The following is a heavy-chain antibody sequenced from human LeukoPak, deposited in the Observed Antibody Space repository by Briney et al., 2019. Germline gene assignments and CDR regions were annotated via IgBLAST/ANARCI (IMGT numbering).Heavy chain of an antibody. D-gene: IGHD3-10*01. V-gene: IGHV1-46*01. CDR3: ARGPRITLVRGGQWYHYMDV. J-gene: IGHJ6*03. CDR1: GYTFTSYY. Sequence: ASVKVSCKASGYTFTSYYMHWVRQAPGQGLEWMGLINPSGGSTNYARKFQGRVTMTRDTSTSTVYMELSSLRSEDTAVYYCARGPRITLVRGGQWYHYMDVWGKGTTVTISS. CDR2: INPSGGST.